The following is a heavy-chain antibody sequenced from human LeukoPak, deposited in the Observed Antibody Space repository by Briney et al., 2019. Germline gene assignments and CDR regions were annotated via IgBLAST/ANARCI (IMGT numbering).Heavy chain of an antibody. V-gene: IGHV3-23*01. CDR3: ARSSITMVRGVIKSTTSWYHYYNMDV. J-gene: IGHJ6*03. CDR2: ISGSGGST. D-gene: IGHD3-10*01. Sequence: GGSLRLSCAASGFTFSSYGMSWVRQAPGKGLGWVSAISGSGGSTYYADSVKGRFTISRDNSKNTLYLQMNSLRAEDTAVYYCARSSITMVRGVIKSTTSWYHYYNMDVWGKGTTVTVS. CDR1: GFTFSSYG.